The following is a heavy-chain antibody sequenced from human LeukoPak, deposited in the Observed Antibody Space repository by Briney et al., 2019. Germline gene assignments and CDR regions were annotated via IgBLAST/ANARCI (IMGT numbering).Heavy chain of an antibody. CDR3: ASQGPIDAFDI. CDR2: ISWNSGSI. J-gene: IGHJ3*02. V-gene: IGHV3-9*01. CDR1: GFTFDDYA. Sequence: GGSLRLSCAASGFTFDDYAMHWVRQAPGKGLEWVSGISWNSGSIGYADSVKGRFTISRDNAKSSLYLQMNSLRAEDTALYYCASQGPIDAFDIWGQGTMVTVSS.